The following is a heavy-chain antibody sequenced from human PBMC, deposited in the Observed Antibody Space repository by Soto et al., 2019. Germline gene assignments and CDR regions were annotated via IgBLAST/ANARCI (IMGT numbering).Heavy chain of an antibody. CDR1: GFTFRSYV. J-gene: IGHJ4*02. D-gene: IGHD3-16*01. CDR2: TSYDGSNN. Sequence: QVQLVESGGGVVQPGTSLRLSCVGAGFTFRSYVIHWVRQAPGKGLEWGALTSYDGSNNFYGDSVQGRFTISRHNSRNTVELQMDSLRFEDTALYYCARWGTTGGLDVWGQGTLVSVSS. CDR3: ARWGTTGGLDV. V-gene: IGHV3-33*05.